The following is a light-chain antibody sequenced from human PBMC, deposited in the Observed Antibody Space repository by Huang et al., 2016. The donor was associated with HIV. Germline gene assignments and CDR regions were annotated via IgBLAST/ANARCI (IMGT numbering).Light chain of an antibody. CDR2: GAS. CDR1: QGISNY. CDR3: QQYSSYPIT. J-gene: IGKJ5*01. Sequence: DIQMTQSPSSLSASLGDTVTMTCRASQGISNYVAWFQQKPGKAPKSLIYGASSLQGGVPSRFSGSGSATDYTLTSSTLQAEDLATYYCQQYSSYPITFGQGTRLEIK. V-gene: IGKV1-16*01.